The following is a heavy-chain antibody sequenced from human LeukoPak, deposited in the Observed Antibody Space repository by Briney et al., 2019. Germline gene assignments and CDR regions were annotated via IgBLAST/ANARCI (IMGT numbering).Heavy chain of an antibody. V-gene: IGHV1-8*01. CDR1: GYTFTNFD. J-gene: IGHJ3*02. Sequence: GASVKVSCKASGYTFTNFDIDWVRQATGQGLEWMGWMNPKTGNTGSARKFQGRVTITGNTSISTAYMELSSLRSEDTAVYYCVRIYYSNAFDIWGQGTMVTVSS. CDR2: MNPKTGNT. D-gene: IGHD4-11*01. CDR3: VRIYYSNAFDI.